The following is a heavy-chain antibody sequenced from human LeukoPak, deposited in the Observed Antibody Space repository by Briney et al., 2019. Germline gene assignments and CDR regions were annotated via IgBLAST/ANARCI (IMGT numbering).Heavy chain of an antibody. J-gene: IGHJ4*02. V-gene: IGHV3-30*02. CDR3: AKRDMVRGVK. CDR1: GFTFLSYG. Sequence: PGGSLRLSCAASGFTFLSYGMHWVRQAPGKGLEWVAFIHYDGSNKYYADSVKGRFTISRDNSKNTLYLQMNSLRTEDTAVYYCAKRDMVRGVKWGQGTLVTVSS. D-gene: IGHD3-10*01. CDR2: IHYDGSNK.